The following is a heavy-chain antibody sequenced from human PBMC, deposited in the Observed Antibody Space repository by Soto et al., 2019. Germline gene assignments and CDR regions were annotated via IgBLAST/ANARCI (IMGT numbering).Heavy chain of an antibody. Sequence: QVQLVQSGAEVMQPGASVKVSCKTSGYTFTGQYMHWVRQAPGQGLEWMGWINPNSGGTKYAQKFQGRVTMTRDTSISTAYMELSSLRFDDTAVYFCARGVGGWLQLGPWGQGTLVTVSS. CDR2: INPNSGGT. V-gene: IGHV1-2*02. CDR3: ARGVGGWLQLGP. D-gene: IGHD5-12*01. J-gene: IGHJ5*02. CDR1: GYTFTGQY.